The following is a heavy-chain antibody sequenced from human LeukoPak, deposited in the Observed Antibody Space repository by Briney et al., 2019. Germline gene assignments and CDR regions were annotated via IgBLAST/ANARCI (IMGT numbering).Heavy chain of an antibody. Sequence: GGSLRLSCAASGFTFSSYGMHWVRRAPGKGLEWVAFIRYDGSNKYYADSVKGRFTISRDNSKNTLHLQMSSLRAEDTAVYYCAKDNSGYEDYWGQGTLVTVSP. CDR1: GFTFSSYG. V-gene: IGHV3-30*02. J-gene: IGHJ4*02. CDR3: AKDNSGYEDY. D-gene: IGHD3-22*01. CDR2: IRYDGSNK.